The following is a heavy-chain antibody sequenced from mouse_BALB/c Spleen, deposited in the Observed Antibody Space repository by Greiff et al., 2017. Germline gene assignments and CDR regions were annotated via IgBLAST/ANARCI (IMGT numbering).Heavy chain of an antibody. CDR1: GFNIKDTY. V-gene: IGHV14-3*02. J-gene: IGHJ4*01. CDR3: ARTYEYDGYYAMDY. D-gene: IGHD2-4*01. Sequence: EVKLQESGAELVKPGASVKLSCTASGFNIKDTYMHWVKQRPEQGLEWIGRIDPANGNTKYDPKFQGKATITADTSSNTAYLQLSSLTSEDTAVYYCARTYEYDGYYAMDYWGQGTSVTVSS. CDR2: IDPANGNT.